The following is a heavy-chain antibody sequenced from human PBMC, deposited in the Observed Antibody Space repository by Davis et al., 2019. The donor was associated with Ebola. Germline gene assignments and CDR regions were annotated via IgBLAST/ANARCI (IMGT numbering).Heavy chain of an antibody. CDR3: TRGWLRGGMDV. D-gene: IGHD5-18*01. V-gene: IGHV6-1*01. CDR1: EDSVSSGG. J-gene: IGHJ6*02. Sequence: HSQTLSLTCAISEDSVSSGGWNWIRQSPSRGLEWLGRTYYNSKWYNDYAVSVKSRISINPDTSKNQFSMQLNSGTPEDTALYYCTRGWLRGGMDVWGEGTTVTV. CDR2: TYYNSKWYN.